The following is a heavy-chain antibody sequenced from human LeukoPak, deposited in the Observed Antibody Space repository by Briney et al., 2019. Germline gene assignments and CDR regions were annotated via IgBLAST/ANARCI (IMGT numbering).Heavy chain of an antibody. CDR1: GYTFTSYG. D-gene: IGHD6-19*01. V-gene: IGHV1-18*01. CDR3: ARERVIAVAGNRAFDI. CDR2: ISAYNGNT. Sequence: GASVKVSCKASGYTFTSYGISWVRQAPGQGLEWMGWISAYNGNTNYAQKLQGRVTMTTDTSTSTAYMELRSLRSDDTAVYYCARERVIAVAGNRAFDIWGQGTMVTVSS. J-gene: IGHJ3*02.